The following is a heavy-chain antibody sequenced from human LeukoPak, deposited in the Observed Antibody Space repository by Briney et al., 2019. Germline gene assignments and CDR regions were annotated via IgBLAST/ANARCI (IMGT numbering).Heavy chain of an antibody. D-gene: IGHD5/OR15-5a*01. CDR1: GFSVNSNY. CDR3: ATRSVSAPT. Sequence: GGSLRLSCAASGFSVNSNYMSWVRQAPGNGLEWVSLMYSGGDAYYADSVKGRFTISRDDSKNTLYLQMNSLRAEDTALYYCATRSVSAPTWGQGTLVTVSS. V-gene: IGHV3-53*01. J-gene: IGHJ5*02. CDR2: MYSGGDA.